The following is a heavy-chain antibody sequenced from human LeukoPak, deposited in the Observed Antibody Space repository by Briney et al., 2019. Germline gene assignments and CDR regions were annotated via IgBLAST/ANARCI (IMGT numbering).Heavy chain of an antibody. CDR3: ARAGAAVTTHFDY. J-gene: IGHJ4*02. CDR1: GYIFTDYG. V-gene: IGHV1-18*01. D-gene: IGHD4-17*01. Sequence: GASVKVSCKASGYIFTDYGISWVRQAPGQGLEWMGWISAFNGNTNYAQKLQGRVTMTTDTSTSTAYMELRGLRSDDTAVYYCARAGAAVTTHFDYRGQGTLVTVSS. CDR2: ISAFNGNT.